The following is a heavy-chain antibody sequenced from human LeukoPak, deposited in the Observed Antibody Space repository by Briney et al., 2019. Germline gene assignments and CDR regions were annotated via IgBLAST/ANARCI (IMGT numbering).Heavy chain of an antibody. CDR1: GFTFSSYS. D-gene: IGHD6-19*01. CDR3: ASGGGWVFFN. Sequence: GGSLRLSCAASGFTFSSYSMNWVRQAPGKGLEWVSSISSSSSYIYYADSVKGRFTISRDNARNSQFLHMNSLRAEDTAVYYCASGGGWVFFNWGRGTLVTVSS. V-gene: IGHV3-21*01. CDR2: ISSSSSYI. J-gene: IGHJ4*02.